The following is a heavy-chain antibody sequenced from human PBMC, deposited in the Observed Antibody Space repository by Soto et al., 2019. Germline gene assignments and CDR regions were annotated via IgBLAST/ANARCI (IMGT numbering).Heavy chain of an antibody. CDR3: AALPRY. CDR1: GGSISSYY. V-gene: IGHV4-59*01. CDR2: FYYSGTT. Sequence: QVQLQESGPGLVKPSETLSLTCNVSGGSISSYYWSWVRQSPGKGLEWIGYFYYSGTTNYNPSLKSRGPISIDMSKNQIALQLTSVPAPDPAVYYCAALPRYWGQGTLVTVSS. J-gene: IGHJ4*02.